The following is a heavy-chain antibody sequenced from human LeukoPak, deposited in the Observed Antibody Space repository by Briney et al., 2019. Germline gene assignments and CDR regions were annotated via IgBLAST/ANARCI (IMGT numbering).Heavy chain of an antibody. CDR1: GGSISSSSYY. J-gene: IGHJ4*02. CDR2: IYYSGST. Sequence: PSETLSLTCTVSGGSISSSSYYWGWIRQPLGKGLEWIGCIYYSGSTYYNPSLKSRVTISVDTSKNQFSLKLSSVTAADTAVYYCARDLVYDFWSGYYAYFDYWGQGTLVTVSS. D-gene: IGHD3-3*01. CDR3: ARDLVYDFWSGYYAYFDY. V-gene: IGHV4-39*07.